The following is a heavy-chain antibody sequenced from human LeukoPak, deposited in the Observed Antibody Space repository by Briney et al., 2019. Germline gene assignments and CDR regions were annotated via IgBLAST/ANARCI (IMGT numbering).Heavy chain of an antibody. Sequence: PGGSLRLSCEASPFIFKYYGFTWVRQAPGKGLQWLSSITSIASGGRTYYADSVKGRFTISRDNSENTLYLQMNSLRAEDTAVFYCAKGYSFVITTVEYFFDYWGQGAQVTVSS. CDR1: PFIFKYYG. D-gene: IGHD3-22*01. CDR3: AKGYSFVITTVEYFFDY. V-gene: IGHV3-23*01. CDR2: ITSIASGGRT. J-gene: IGHJ4*02.